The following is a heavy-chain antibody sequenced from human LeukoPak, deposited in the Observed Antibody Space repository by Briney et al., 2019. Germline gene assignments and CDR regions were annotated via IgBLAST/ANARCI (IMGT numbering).Heavy chain of an antibody. V-gene: IGHV6-1*01. D-gene: IGHD5-12*01. CDR3: ASESGYTGYERIWFDP. J-gene: IGHJ5*02. CDR2: TYYRSKWYN. Sequence: SQTLSLTCVISGDSVSSNSAAWNWIRQSPSRGLEWLGRTYYRSKWYNDYAVSVKSRITINPDTSKNQFSLQLNSVTPEDTAVYYCASESGYTGYERIWFDPWGQGTLVTVSS. CDR1: GDSVSSNSAA.